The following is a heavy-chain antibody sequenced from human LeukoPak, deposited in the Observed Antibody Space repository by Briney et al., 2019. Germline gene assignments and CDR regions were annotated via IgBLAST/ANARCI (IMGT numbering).Heavy chain of an antibody. V-gene: IGHV1-3*01. J-gene: IGHJ4*02. D-gene: IGHD5-18*01. Sequence: ASVKVSCKASEYTFTSYAMHWVRQAPGQRLEWMGWINAGNGNTKYSQKFQGRVTITRDTSASTAYMELSSLRSEDTAVYYRARDRGYSYGYVEHKPLYYFDYWGQGTLVTVSS. CDR3: ARDRGYSYGYVEHKPLYYFDY. CDR2: INAGNGNT. CDR1: EYTFTSYA.